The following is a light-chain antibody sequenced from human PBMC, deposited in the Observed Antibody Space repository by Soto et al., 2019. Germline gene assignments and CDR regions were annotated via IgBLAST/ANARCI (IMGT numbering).Light chain of an antibody. V-gene: IGKV3-15*01. J-gene: IGKJ1*01. Sequence: EIVMTQSPVTLSVSPGERATLSCRASQSVSSNLAWYQQKPGQAPRLLIYGASTRATGIPARFIGSGSGTEFTLTISSLQSEDFAVYYCQHYNNWPPWTFGQGTKVDIK. CDR3: QHYNNWPPWT. CDR2: GAS. CDR1: QSVSSN.